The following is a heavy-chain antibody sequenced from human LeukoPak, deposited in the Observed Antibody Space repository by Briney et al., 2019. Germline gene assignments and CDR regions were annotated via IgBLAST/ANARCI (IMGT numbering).Heavy chain of an antibody. V-gene: IGHV6-1*01. CDR1: GDSVSSNSAA. J-gene: IGHJ3*01. CDR2: TYYRSKWYN. D-gene: IGHD5-24*01. CDR3: ARGGQGDGYSADEAFDF. Sequence: SQTHSLTCAISGDSVSSNSAAWNWIRQSPSRGLEWLGRTYYRSKWYNDYAVSVKSRITINPDTSKNQFSLQLNSVTPEDTAVYYCARGGQGDGYSADEAFDFWGQGTMVTVSS.